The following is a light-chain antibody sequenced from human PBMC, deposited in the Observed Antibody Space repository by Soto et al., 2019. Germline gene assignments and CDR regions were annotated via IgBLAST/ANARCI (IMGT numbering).Light chain of an antibody. V-gene: IGKV3D-15*01. CDR2: GVY. CDR1: QSVSSN. CDR3: QQRNIWPPVT. J-gene: IGKJ5*01. Sequence: EIVMTQSPTILSVSPGERATLSCRASQSVSSNLAWYQQKPGQAPRLLIYGVYTRAPGIPARFSGSGSGTEFTLTISSLQSEDFAVYYCQQRNIWPPVTFGQGTRLEIK.